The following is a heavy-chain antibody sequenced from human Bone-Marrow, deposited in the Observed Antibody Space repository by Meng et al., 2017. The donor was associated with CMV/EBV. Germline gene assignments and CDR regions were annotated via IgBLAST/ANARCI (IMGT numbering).Heavy chain of an antibody. CDR2: INPTSGGT. J-gene: IGHJ4*02. V-gene: IGHV1-2*02. Sequence: ASVKVSCKASGYSFTGYYMHWVRQAPGQGLEWMGWINPTSGGTNHAQKFQGRVTMTRDTSISTAYMELSRLRSDDTAVYYCARDRRMLSGGDCYDYWGQGTLVNGYS. D-gene: IGHD2-21*01. CDR3: ARDRRMLSGGDCYDY. CDR1: GYSFTGYY.